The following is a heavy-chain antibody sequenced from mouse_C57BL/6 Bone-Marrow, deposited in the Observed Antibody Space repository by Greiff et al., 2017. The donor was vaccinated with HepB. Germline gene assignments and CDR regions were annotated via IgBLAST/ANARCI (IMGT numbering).Heavy chain of an antibody. CDR2: IYPGGGYT. Sequence: VQLQQSGAELVRPGTSVKMSCKASGYTFTNYWIGWAKQRPGHGLEWIGDIYPGGGYTKYNEKFKGKATMTADKSSSTAYMQFSSLTSEDSAIYYCARVGYGAMDYWVQGTSVTVTS. CDR1: GYTFTNYW. V-gene: IGHV1-63*01. CDR3: ARVGYGAMDY. D-gene: IGHD1-1*02. J-gene: IGHJ4*01.